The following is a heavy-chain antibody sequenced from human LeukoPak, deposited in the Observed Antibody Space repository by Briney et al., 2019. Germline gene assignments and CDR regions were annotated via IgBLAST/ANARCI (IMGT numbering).Heavy chain of an antibody. CDR3: ARVAGDYYGSGSYLYVPRNPQYYYYYYMDV. V-gene: IGHV4-61*02. CDR2: IYTSGST. D-gene: IGHD3-10*01. Sequence: PSETLSLTCTVSGGSISSGSYYWSWIRQPAGKGLEWIGRIYTSGSTNYNPSLKSRVTISVDTSKNQFSLKLSSVTAADTAVYYCARVAGDYYGSGSYLYVPRNPQYYYYYYMDVWGKGTTVTISS. CDR1: GGSISSGSYY. J-gene: IGHJ6*03.